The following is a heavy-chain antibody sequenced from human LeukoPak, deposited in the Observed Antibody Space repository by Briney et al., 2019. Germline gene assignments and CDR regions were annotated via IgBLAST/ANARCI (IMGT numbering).Heavy chain of an antibody. CDR2: LYYSGST. D-gene: IGHD6-13*01. Sequence: PSETLSLTCTVSGGSISSYYWSWIPQPPGKGQEWIGYLYYSGSTNYNPSLKSRVTISVDTSKNQFSLKLSSVTAADTAVYYCARDRIAAAGKVSYAFDIWGQGTMVTVSS. J-gene: IGHJ3*02. CDR1: GGSISSYY. V-gene: IGHV4-59*01. CDR3: ARDRIAAAGKVSYAFDI.